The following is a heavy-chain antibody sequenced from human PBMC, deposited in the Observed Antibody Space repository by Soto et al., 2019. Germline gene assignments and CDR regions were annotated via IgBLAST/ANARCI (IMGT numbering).Heavy chain of an antibody. V-gene: IGHV1-69*05. CDR1: GGTFSSYA. CDR2: IIPIFGTA. CDR3: ASAAITIFGVGIYGMDV. D-gene: IGHD3-3*01. Sequence: SVKVSCKASGGTFSSYAISWVRQAPGQGLEWMGGIIPIFGTANYAQKFQGWVTMTRDTSISTAYMELSRLRSDDTAVYYCASAAITIFGVGIYGMDVWGQGTTVTVSS. J-gene: IGHJ6*02.